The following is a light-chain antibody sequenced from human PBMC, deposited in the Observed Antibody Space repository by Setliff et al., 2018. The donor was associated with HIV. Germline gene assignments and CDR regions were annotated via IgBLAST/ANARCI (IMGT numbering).Light chain of an antibody. J-gene: IGKJ3*01. V-gene: IGKV3-20*01. Sequence: EIVLTQSPGTLSLSPGERATLSCRASQTVSTAYLNWYQQKPGQAPRLLIYGAFSRATGIPDRFSGSGSGTDFTLTISRLEPDDFAVYYCQHYSSSLEFTFGPGTKVDIK. CDR2: GAF. CDR3: QHYSSSLEFT. CDR1: QTVSTAY.